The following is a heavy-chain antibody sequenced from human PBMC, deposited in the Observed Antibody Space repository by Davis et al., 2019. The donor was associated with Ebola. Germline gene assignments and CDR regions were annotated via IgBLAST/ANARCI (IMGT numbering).Heavy chain of an antibody. D-gene: IGHD3-3*01. J-gene: IGHJ5*02. CDR2: INHIGRS. CDR1: GFTFSGYD. CDR3: ARRSFWSGNRDTNWFDP. V-gene: IGHV4-34*01. Sequence: GSLRLSCTVSGFTFSGYDMSWIRQSPGKGLEWMGEINHIGRSNYNPSLKSRVTMSVDTSKDHFSLNVTSVTAADTAVYYCARRSFWSGNRDTNWFDPWGQGILVSVSS.